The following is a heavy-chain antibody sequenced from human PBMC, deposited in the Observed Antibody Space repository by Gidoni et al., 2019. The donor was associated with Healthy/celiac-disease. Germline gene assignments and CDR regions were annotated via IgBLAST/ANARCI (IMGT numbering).Heavy chain of an antibody. Sequence: EVQLVQSGAEVKKPGESLRISCQGSGYSFTSYWISWVRQMPGKGLEWVGRIDPSDSYTNYSPSFQGHVTISADKSISTAYLQWSSLKASDTAMYYCARGRVGVVYMDVWGKGTTVTVSS. V-gene: IGHV5-10-1*01. CDR3: ARGRVGVVYMDV. J-gene: IGHJ6*03. CDR2: IDPSDSYT. D-gene: IGHD1-26*01. CDR1: GYSFTSYW.